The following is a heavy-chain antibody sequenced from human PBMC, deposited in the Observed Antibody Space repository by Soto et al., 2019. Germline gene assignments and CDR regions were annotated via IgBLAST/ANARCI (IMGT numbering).Heavy chain of an antibody. Sequence: QEQLVESGGGVVQAGRSLRLSCAASGFTFNFFGMHWVRQPPGKGLEWVAVISYDGSEKYYADSVKGRFTMSRDNSKNMVYLEMSSLRPEDTSVYYCAKERRYSFDAFDIWGHGTMVTVSS. D-gene: IGHD5-12*01. CDR2: ISYDGSEK. CDR3: AKERRYSFDAFDI. J-gene: IGHJ3*02. CDR1: GFTFNFFG. V-gene: IGHV3-30*18.